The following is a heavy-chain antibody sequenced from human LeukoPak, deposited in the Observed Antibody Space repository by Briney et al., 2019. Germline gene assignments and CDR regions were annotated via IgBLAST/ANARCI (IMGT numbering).Heavy chain of an antibody. V-gene: IGHV4-30-2*01. CDR2: IYHSGST. CDR3: ARVVSPGIAAAGTIDY. D-gene: IGHD6-13*01. CDR1: GGSISSGDYS. J-gene: IGHJ4*02. Sequence: SETLSLTCTVSGGSISSGDYSWSWIRQPPGKGLEWIGYIYHSGSTYYNPSLKSRVTISVDRSKNQFSLKLSSVTAADTAVYYCARVVSPGIAAAGTIDYWGQGTLVTVSS.